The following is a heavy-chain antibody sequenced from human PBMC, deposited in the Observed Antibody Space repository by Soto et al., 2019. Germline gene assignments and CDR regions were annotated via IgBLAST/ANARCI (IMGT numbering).Heavy chain of an antibody. V-gene: IGHV4-30-2*01. J-gene: IGHJ4*02. Sequence: PSETLSLTCAVSGGSISSGGYSWSWIRQPPGKGLEWIGYIYHSGSTYYNPSLKCRVTISVDRSKNQFSLKLSSVTAADTAVYYCARERGSGYDRTYYFDYWGQGTLVTVSS. CDR3: ARERGSGYDRTYYFDY. CDR2: IYHSGST. D-gene: IGHD5-12*01. CDR1: GGSISSGGYS.